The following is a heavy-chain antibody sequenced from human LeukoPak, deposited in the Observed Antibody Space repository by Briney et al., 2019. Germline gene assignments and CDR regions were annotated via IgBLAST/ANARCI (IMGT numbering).Heavy chain of an antibody. V-gene: IGHV1-69*04. CDR2: ITTILGIA. CDR3: AREPESGIHADY. Sequence: GASVRVSCTASGATFSSYAISWVRQAPGHGLEWMGRITTILGIANYAQKFQGRVTITADKSKSTAYMELSSLRSEDTAVYYCAREPESGIHADYWGQGTLVTVSS. CDR1: GATFSSYA. J-gene: IGHJ4*02.